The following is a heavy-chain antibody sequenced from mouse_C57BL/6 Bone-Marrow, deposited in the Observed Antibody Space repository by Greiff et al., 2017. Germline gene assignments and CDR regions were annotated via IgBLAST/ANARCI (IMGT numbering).Heavy chain of an antibody. V-gene: IGHV1-69*01. CDR2: IDPSDSYT. CDR3: AREGSTMVPYYFDY. Sequence: VQLQQPGTELVKPGASVKLSCKASGYTFTSYWMHWVKQRPGQGLEWIGEIDPSDSYTNYNQKFKGKSTLTVDKSSSTAYMQLSSLTSEDSAVYYCAREGSTMVPYYFDYWGQGTTLTVSS. J-gene: IGHJ2*01. D-gene: IGHD2-2*01. CDR1: GYTFTSYW.